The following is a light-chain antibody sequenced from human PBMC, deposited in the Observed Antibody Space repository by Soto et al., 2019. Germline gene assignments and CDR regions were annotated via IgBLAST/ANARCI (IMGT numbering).Light chain of an antibody. CDR1: ESVHRN. J-gene: IGKJ3*01. CDR2: YAS. V-gene: IGKV3-15*01. Sequence: EMVMTQSPATLSVSPEERVTLSCRASESVHRNLAWYQQKPGQGPSLLIYYASTRATGVPDRFTGSGSGTDFTLTISSLQSEDFGVYHCQHYSNWPPTFGPGTKVEIK. CDR3: QHYSNWPPT.